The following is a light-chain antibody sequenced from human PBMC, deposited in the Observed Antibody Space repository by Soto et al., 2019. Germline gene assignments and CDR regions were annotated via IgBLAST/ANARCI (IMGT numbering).Light chain of an antibody. CDR2: DAS. Sequence: EIVLTQSPATLSLSPGERATLSCRASQSVSSYLAWYQLKPGQAPRLLIYDASNRATGIPARFSGSGSGTDLTLTISSLEPEDFAVYYCQDRSDWPLTFGGGTKVDIK. V-gene: IGKV3-11*01. J-gene: IGKJ4*01. CDR1: QSVSSY. CDR3: QDRSDWPLT.